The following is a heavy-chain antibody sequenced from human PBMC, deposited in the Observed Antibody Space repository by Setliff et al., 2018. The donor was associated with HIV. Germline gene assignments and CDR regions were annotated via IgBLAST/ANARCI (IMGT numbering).Heavy chain of an antibody. CDR1: GDSTSSSSSY. Sequence: PSETLSLTCTVSGDSTSSSSSYWGWIRQPPGKGLEWIGSIYYSGSTYYNPSLKSRVTISVDTSKNQFSLKLSSVTAADTAVYYCARGLWFGGSYWFDPWGQGTLVTVSS. CDR2: IYYSGST. V-gene: IGHV4-39*07. J-gene: IGHJ5*02. D-gene: IGHD3-10*01. CDR3: ARGLWFGGSYWFDP.